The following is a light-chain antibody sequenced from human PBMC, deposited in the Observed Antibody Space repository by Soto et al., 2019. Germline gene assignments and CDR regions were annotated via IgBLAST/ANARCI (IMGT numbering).Light chain of an antibody. V-gene: IGLV7-46*01. CDR3: LLSYSGARGV. Sequence: QAVVTQEPSLTVSPGGPATLTCGSRTGAVTSGHYPYWFQQKPGQAPRTLIYDTSNKHSWTPARFSGSLLGGKAALTLSGAQPEDEAEYYCLLSYSGARGVFGGGTKLTVL. CDR1: TGAVTSGHY. J-gene: IGLJ3*02. CDR2: DTS.